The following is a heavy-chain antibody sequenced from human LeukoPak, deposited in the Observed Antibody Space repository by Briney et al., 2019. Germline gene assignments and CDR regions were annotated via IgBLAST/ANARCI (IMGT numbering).Heavy chain of an antibody. CDR3: ARRGKQARAAFDI. V-gene: IGHV4-59*08. D-gene: IGHD3-16*01. J-gene: IGHJ3*02. CDR1: GGSISSYY. Sequence: SETLSLTCTVSGGSISSYYWSWIRQPPGKGLEWIGYIYYSGSTNYNPSLKSRVTISVDTSKNQFSLKLSSVTAADTAVYYCARRGKQARAAFDIWGQGTMVTVSS. CDR2: IYYSGST.